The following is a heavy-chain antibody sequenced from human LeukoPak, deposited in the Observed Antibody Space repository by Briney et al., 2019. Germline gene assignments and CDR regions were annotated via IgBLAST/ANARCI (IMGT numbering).Heavy chain of an antibody. Sequence: GGYLRLSCADSGFTFSSYEMNWVRQAPGKGLEWVSYISSSGSTIYYADSVKGRFTISRDNAKNSLYLQMNSLRAEDTAVYYCAELGITMIGGVWGKGTTVTISS. D-gene: IGHD3-10*02. CDR3: AELGITMIGGV. CDR2: ISSSGSTI. J-gene: IGHJ6*04. CDR1: GFTFSSYE. V-gene: IGHV3-48*03.